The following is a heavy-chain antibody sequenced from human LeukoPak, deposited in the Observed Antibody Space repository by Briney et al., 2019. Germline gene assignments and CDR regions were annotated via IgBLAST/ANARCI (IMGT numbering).Heavy chain of an antibody. CDR3: ARVSNDFSGNGAFDI. J-gene: IGHJ3*02. Sequence: SETLSLTCAVYGGSFSGYYWSWIRQPPGKGLEWIGEINHSGSTYYNPSLKSRVTISVDTSKNQFSLKLSSVTAADTALYYCARVSNDFSGNGAFDIWGQGTMVTVS. CDR2: INHSGST. V-gene: IGHV4-34*01. D-gene: IGHD4-23*01. CDR1: GGSFSGYY.